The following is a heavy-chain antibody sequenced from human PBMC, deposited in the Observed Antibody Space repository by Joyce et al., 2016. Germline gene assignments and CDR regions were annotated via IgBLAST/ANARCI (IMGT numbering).Heavy chain of an antibody. CDR3: AKDRPYSTYYYFYYMDV. Sequence: EVQLLESGGGLVQPGGSPTLSCAASGFTFNNYGLTWVRQAPGKGLEWVSSMSDIVGSTYYADSVRDRFTISRDNSKNTLFLQMTSLTAEDTAVYYCAKDRPYSTYYYFYYMDVWGKGTTVTVSS. D-gene: IGHD4-11*01. V-gene: IGHV3-23*01. J-gene: IGHJ6*03. CDR2: MSDIVGST. CDR1: GFTFNNYG.